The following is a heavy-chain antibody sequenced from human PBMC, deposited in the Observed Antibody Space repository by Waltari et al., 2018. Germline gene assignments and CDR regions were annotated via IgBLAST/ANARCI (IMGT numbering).Heavy chain of an antibody. V-gene: IGHV3-23*01. CDR2: VSVSGGAS. D-gene: IGHD1-26*01. CDR3: AKGRGEMGATAGFDS. Sequence: GRVLELVSAVSVSGGASHYADSGKGRFTISRDHSKNTLYLQMNSLRAEDTAVFYCAKGRGEMGATAGFDSWGQGTLVTVSS. J-gene: IGHJ4*02.